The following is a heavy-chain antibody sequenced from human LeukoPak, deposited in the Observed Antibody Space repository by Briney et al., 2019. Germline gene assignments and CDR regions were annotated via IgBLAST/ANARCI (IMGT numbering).Heavy chain of an antibody. CDR3: ARVYRRDGLNFDGFDI. Sequence: PSETLSLTCAVSSGSINSDGYYWSWIRQPAGKGLEWIGRVYSSGSANYSPSLKSRVIISIDTSKNQSSLRLSSVTAADTAVYYCARVYRRDGLNFDGFDIWGQGTMVTVS. J-gene: IGHJ3*02. CDR2: VYSSGSA. V-gene: IGHV4-61*02. CDR1: SGSINSDGYY. D-gene: IGHD5-24*01.